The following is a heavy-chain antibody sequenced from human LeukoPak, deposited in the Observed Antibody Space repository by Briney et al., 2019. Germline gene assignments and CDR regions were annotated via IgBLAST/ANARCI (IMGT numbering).Heavy chain of an antibody. V-gene: IGHV4-34*01. CDR3: ARGRGFGGTCGGKRDDAFDI. CDR1: GGSFSGYY. D-gene: IGHD4-23*01. Sequence: TSETLSLTCAVYGGSFSGYYWSWIRQPPGKGLEWIGEINHSGSTNYNPSLKSRVTISVDTSKNQFSLKLSSVTAADTAVYYCARGRGFGGTCGGKRDDAFDIWGQGTMVTVSS. CDR2: INHSGST. J-gene: IGHJ3*02.